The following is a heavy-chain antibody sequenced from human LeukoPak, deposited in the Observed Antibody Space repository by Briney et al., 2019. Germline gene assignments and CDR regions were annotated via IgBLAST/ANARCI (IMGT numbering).Heavy chain of an antibody. Sequence: TGGSLRLSCAASGFTFYDYGMSWVRQAPGKGLEWGSGINWNGGSTGYADSVKGRFTISRDNAKNSLYLQMNSLRAEDTALYHCARAPVAYCGGDCYAPDDYWGQGTLVTVSS. V-gene: IGHV3-20*01. J-gene: IGHJ4*02. CDR1: GFTFYDYG. CDR2: INWNGGST. D-gene: IGHD2-21*02. CDR3: ARAPVAYCGGDCYAPDDY.